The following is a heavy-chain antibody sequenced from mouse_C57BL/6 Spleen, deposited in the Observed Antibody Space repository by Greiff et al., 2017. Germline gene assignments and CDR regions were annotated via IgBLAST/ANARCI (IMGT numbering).Heavy chain of an antibody. CDR2: IYPGDGDT. CDR1: GYAFSSYW. D-gene: IGHD1-1*01. CDR3: ARDYGSSYFDY. J-gene: IGHJ2*01. Sequence: VQLQQSGAELVKPGASVKISCKASGYAFSSYWMNWVQQRPGKGLEWIGQIYPGDGDTNYNGKFKGKATLTADKSSSTAYMQLSSLTSEDSAVYFCARDYGSSYFDYWGQGTTLTVSS. V-gene: IGHV1-80*01.